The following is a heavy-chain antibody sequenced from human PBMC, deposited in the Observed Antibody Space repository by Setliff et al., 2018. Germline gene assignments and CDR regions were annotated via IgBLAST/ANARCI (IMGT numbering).Heavy chain of an antibody. CDR3: ARLYPERYVDWSYFAYFDY. V-gene: IGHV5-10-1*01. J-gene: IGHJ4*02. D-gene: IGHD3-9*01. Sequence: GESLKISCKGSGYSFTSYWISWVRQMPGKGLEWMGRIDPSDSYTNYSPSFQGHVTISADKSISTAYLQWSSLKASDTAVYYCARLYPERYVDWSYFAYFDYWGQGTLVTVSS. CDR1: GYSFTSYW. CDR2: IDPSDSYT.